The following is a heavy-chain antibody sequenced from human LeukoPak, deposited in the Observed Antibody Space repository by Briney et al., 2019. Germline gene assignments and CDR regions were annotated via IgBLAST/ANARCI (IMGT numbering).Heavy chain of an antibody. CDR2: ISDIGSI. CDR1: GGSFSGYY. D-gene: IGHD2/OR15-2a*01. CDR3: AGHHPRNTVDF. Sequence: NPSETLSLTCAVYGGSFSGYYWSWNRQPPGKGLEWIAYISDIGSINYNPSLKSRVTISLDTSKNQFSLKLSSVTAADTAVYYCAGHHPRNTVDFWGQGTLVTVSS. J-gene: IGHJ4*02. V-gene: IGHV4-59*08.